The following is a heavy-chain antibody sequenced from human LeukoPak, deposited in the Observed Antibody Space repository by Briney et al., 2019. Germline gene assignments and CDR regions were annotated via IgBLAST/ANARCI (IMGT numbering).Heavy chain of an antibody. Sequence: GGSLRLSCAVSGFTFDYSAMTWVRQAPEKGLEWVSTINTGDITFYANSVKGRFTISRDNSKNALFLQMNSLRAEDTAIYYCVKGGFTYYDDWGQGTLVTVSS. CDR3: VKGGFTYYDD. V-gene: IGHV3-23*01. D-gene: IGHD3-22*01. CDR2: INTGDIT. J-gene: IGHJ4*02. CDR1: GFTFDYSA.